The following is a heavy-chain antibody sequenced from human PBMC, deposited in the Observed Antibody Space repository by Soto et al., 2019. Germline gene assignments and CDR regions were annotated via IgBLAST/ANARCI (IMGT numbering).Heavy chain of an antibody. J-gene: IGHJ4*02. CDR1: GYTFTGYY. CDR2: INPNSGGT. Sequence: ASVKVSCKASGYTFTGYYMHWVRQAPGQGLEWMGWINPNSGGTNYAQKFQGWVTMTRDTSVSTAYMELSRLRSDDTAVYYCARDGRADLMGDSISWYVDYWGQGTLVTVSS. CDR3: ARDGRADLMGDSISWYVDY. V-gene: IGHV1-2*04. D-gene: IGHD6-13*01.